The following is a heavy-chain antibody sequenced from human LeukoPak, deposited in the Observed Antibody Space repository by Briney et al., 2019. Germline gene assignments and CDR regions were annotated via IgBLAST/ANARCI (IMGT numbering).Heavy chain of an antibody. CDR2: AFSDGRT. J-gene: IGHJ4*02. CDR3: ARGDFDY. Sequence: PGGSLRLSCAASGITVSTNYVSWVRKAPGKGLEWVSIAFSDGRTFYADSVKGRFTISRDSSKNTVFLQMNSLRAEDTAVYYCARGDFDYWGQGTLVTVSS. V-gene: IGHV3-53*01. CDR1: GITVSTNY.